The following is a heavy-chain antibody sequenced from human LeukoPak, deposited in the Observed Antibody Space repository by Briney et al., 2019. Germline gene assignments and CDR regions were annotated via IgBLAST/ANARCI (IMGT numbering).Heavy chain of an antibody. CDR3: ARVYSSSSGRGLDY. CDR1: GFHYLIYW. Sequence: VGALLLSCVGIGFHYLIYWLSWAGPGPGTGVDGEADIKQDGSEKLYVDSVKGRFTISRDSAENSLYLQMNGLRAEDTAVYYCARVYSSSSGRGLDYWGQGTLVTVSS. D-gene: IGHD6-6*01. J-gene: IGHJ4*02. V-gene: IGHV3-7*01. CDR2: IKQDGSEK.